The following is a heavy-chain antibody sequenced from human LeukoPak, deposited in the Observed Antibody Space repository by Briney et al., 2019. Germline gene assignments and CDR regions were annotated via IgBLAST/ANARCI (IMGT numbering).Heavy chain of an antibody. Sequence: PSETLSLTCTASGDSISSSSYYWGWIRQPPGKGLEWIGSFSYSGSTYYNPSLKSRVTISVDTPKNQFSLKLSSVTAADTAVYYCARDRTVVVVVAATQAHWFDPWGQGALVTVSS. CDR2: FSYSGST. J-gene: IGHJ5*02. D-gene: IGHD2-15*01. CDR1: GDSISSSSYY. V-gene: IGHV4-39*07. CDR3: ARDRTVVVVVAATQAHWFDP.